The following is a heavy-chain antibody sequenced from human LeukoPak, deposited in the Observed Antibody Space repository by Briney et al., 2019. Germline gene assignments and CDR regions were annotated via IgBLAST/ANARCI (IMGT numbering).Heavy chain of an antibody. J-gene: IGHJ6*03. CDR1: GGSISSYY. CDR3: ARRWTTMVRGVITPPYYYYYMDV. V-gene: IGHV4-59*12. Sequence: SETLSLTCTVSGGSISSYYWSWIRQPPGKGLEWIGYIYYSGSTNYNPSLKSRVTISVDTSKNQFSLKLSSVTAADTAVYYCARRWTTMVRGVITPPYYYYYMDVWGKGTTVTISS. CDR2: IYYSGST. D-gene: IGHD3-10*01.